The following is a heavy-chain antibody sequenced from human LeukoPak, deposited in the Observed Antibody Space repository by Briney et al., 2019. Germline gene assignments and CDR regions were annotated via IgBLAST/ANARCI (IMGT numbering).Heavy chain of an antibody. CDR1: GFTFSDYY. CDR2: ISTSGTTT. J-gene: IGHJ4*02. D-gene: IGHD3-10*01. CDR3: ARARGSYSVDY. V-gene: IGHV3-11*04. Sequence: GGSLRLSCAASGFTFSDYYMSWIRQAPGKGLEWISYISTSGTTTYHADSVKGRFTISRDDAKNSLYLQMNSLRADDTALYYCARARGSYSVDYWGQGTLVTVSS.